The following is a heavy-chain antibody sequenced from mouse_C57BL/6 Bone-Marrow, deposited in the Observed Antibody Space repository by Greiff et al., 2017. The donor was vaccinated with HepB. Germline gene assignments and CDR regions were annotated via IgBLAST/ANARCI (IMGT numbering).Heavy chain of an antibody. CDR1: GYSFTGYY. D-gene: IGHD2-5*01. V-gene: IGHV1-42*01. CDR3: ARRYSNYEGWFAY. J-gene: IGHJ3*01. CDR2: INPSTGGT. Sequence: EVQLQQSGPELVKPGASVEISCKASGYSFTGYYMNWVKQSPEKSLEWIGEINPSTGGTTYNQKFKAKATLTVDKSSSTAYMQLKSLTSEDSAVYYCARRYSNYEGWFAYWGQGTLVTVSA.